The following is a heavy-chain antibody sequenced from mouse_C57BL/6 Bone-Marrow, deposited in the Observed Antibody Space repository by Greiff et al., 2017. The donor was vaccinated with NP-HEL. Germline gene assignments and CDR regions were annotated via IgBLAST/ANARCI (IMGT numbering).Heavy chain of an antibody. V-gene: IGHV1-64*01. Sequence: QVQLQQPGAELVKPGASVKLSCKASGYTFTSYWMHWVKQRPGQGLEWIGMIHPNSGSTNYNEKFKSKATLTVDKSSSTAYMQLSSLTSEDSAVYYWARRVGYYGAWFAYWGQGTLVTVSA. CDR1: GYTFTSYW. CDR3: ARRVGYYGAWFAY. J-gene: IGHJ3*01. CDR2: IHPNSGST. D-gene: IGHD1-1*01.